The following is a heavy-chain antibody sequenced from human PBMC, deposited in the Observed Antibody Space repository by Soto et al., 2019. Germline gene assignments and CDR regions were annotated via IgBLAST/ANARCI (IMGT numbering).Heavy chain of an antibody. CDR2: ISTSNGNT. J-gene: IGHJ2*01. CDR3: ARDPNYLGSGRDWYFDL. D-gene: IGHD3-10*01. Sequence: GASVKVSCKASGYTFTSYGLSWVRQAPGQGLEWMGWISTSNGNTNYGQKFQGRVTMTTATSTSTAYMELRSLRSDDTAVYYCARDPNYLGSGRDWYFDLWGRGTLVTVSS. CDR1: GYTFTSYG. V-gene: IGHV1-18*01.